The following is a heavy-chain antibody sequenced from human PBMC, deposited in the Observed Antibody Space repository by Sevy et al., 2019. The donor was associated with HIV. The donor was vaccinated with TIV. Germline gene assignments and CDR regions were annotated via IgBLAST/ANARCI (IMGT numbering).Heavy chain of an antibody. CDR1: GETFSGYH. D-gene: IGHD4-17*01. V-gene: IGHV4-34*01. CDR3: ARGYGSLSSGVFRY. Sequence: SETLSLTCAVYGETFSGYHWSWIRRSPGKGLEWIGEINLRESNIHGITNYNPSLRSRVTISVDASKNQFSLKLTSVTAADTAVYYCARGYGSLSSGVFRYWGQGTLVTVSS. CDR2: INLRESNIHGIT. J-gene: IGHJ4*02.